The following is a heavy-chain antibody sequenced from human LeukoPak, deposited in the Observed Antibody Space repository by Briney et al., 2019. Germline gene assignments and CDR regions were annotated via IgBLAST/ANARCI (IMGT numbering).Heavy chain of an antibody. CDR3: AKENYGDSTGGRFQH. J-gene: IGHJ1*01. CDR2: ISYSRTT. D-gene: IGHD4-17*01. V-gene: IGHV3-23*01. CDR1: GFTFSSYD. Sequence: GGTLRLSCAASGFTFSSYDMNWVRQAPGKGLEWVSGISYSRTTYYADSVKGRFTISRDNSKNTVYLQMNSLRVEDTALYYCAKENYGDSTGGRFQHWGQGTLVTVSS.